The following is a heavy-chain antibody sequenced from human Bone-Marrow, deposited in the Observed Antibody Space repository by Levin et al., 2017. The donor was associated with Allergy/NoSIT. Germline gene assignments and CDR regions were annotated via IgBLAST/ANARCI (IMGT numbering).Heavy chain of an antibody. CDR3: AGGDYGGYYYYYGMDV. Sequence: PSETLSLTCTVSGGSISSYYWSWIRQPPGKGLEWIGYIYYSGSTNYNPSLKSRVTISVDTSKNQFSLKLSSVTAADTAVYYCAGGDYGGYYYYYGMDVWGQGTTVTVSS. V-gene: IGHV4-59*01. CDR1: GGSISSYY. CDR2: IYYSGST. D-gene: IGHD2-21*02. J-gene: IGHJ6*02.